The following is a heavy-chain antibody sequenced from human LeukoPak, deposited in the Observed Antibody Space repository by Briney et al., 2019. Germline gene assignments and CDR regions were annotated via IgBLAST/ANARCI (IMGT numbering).Heavy chain of an antibody. CDR1: GFTFSRSW. J-gene: IGHJ4*02. D-gene: IGHD2-15*01. Sequence: GGSLRLSCAASGFTFSRSWMTWVRQVPGKGLEWVASIKEDGSEKKYLGSVRGRFTISRDNAKKSLYLQMNSLRAEDTAVYYCARDDGRGFDYWGQGTLVTVSS. CDR3: ARDDGRGFDY. CDR2: IKEDGSEK. V-gene: IGHV3-7*01.